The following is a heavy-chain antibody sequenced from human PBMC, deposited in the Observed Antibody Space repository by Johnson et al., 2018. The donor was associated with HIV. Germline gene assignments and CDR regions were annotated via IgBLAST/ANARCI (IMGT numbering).Heavy chain of an antibody. CDR1: GFTFSSYG. CDR2: IRYDGSNK. D-gene: IGHD4/OR15-4a*01. J-gene: IGHJ3*02. V-gene: IGHV3-30*02. CDR3: AARGLWTYDAFDI. Sequence: QVQLVESGGGVVQPGGSLRLSCAASGFTFSSYGMHWVRQAPGKGLAWVAFIRYDGSNKYYADSVKGRFTISRDNSKNTLYLQMNSLRTEDTAVYYCAARGLWTYDAFDIWGQGTMVTVSS.